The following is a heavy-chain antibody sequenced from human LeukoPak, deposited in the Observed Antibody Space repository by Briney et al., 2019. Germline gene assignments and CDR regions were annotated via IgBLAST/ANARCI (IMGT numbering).Heavy chain of an antibody. J-gene: IGHJ4*02. CDR1: GGSVSSGSYY. CDR2: IYYSGST. CDR3: ARTSDYYDSSGYYYGPHSYDY. V-gene: IGHV4-61*01. D-gene: IGHD3-22*01. Sequence: PSETLSLTCTVSGGSVSSGSYYWSWIRQPPGKGLEWIGYIYYSGSTNYNPSLKSRVTISVDTSKNQFSLKLSSVTVADTAVYYCARTSDYYDSSGYYYGPHSYDYWGQGTLVTVSS.